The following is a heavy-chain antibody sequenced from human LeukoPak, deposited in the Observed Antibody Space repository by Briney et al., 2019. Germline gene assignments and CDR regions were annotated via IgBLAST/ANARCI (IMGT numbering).Heavy chain of an antibody. D-gene: IGHD5-12*01. V-gene: IGHV3-64D*06. CDR1: GFTFSSYA. CDR3: VEDGTTDGGYGDFDY. CDR2: ISSNGGST. Sequence: GGSLRLSCSASGFTFSSYAMHWVRQAPGKGLEYVSAISSNGGSTYYADSVKGRFTISRDNSKNMLYLQMSSLRAEDTAVYYCVEDGTTDGGYGDFDYWGQGTLVTVSS. J-gene: IGHJ4*02.